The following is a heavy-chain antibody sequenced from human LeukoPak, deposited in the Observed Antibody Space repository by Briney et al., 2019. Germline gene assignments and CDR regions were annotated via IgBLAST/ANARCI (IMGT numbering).Heavy chain of an antibody. CDR1: GVSISSSNW. D-gene: IGHD3-10*01. V-gene: IGHV4-4*02. CDR2: IYHSGST. Sequence: SGTLSLTCAVSGVSISSSNWWSWVRQPPGKGLAWIGEIYHSGSTNYNPSLKSRVTISVDKSKNQFSLKLSSVTAADTAVYYCARVSPMVRGVIDYWGQGTLVTVSS. CDR3: ARVSPMVRGVIDY. J-gene: IGHJ4*02.